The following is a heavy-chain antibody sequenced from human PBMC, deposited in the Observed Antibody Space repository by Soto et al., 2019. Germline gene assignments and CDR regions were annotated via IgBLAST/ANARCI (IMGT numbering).Heavy chain of an antibody. Sequence: SVKVSCKASGFTFTSSAVQWVRQARGQRLEWIGWIVVGSGNTNYAQKFQERVTITRDMSTSTAYMELSSLRSKDTAVYYCAADFRYCSGGSCYEDDYWGQGTLVTVSS. J-gene: IGHJ4*02. D-gene: IGHD2-15*01. CDR1: GFTFTSSA. V-gene: IGHV1-58*01. CDR3: AADFRYCSGGSCYEDDY. CDR2: IVVGSGNT.